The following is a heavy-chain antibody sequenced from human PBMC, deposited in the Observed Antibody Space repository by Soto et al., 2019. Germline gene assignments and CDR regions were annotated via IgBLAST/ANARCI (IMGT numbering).Heavy chain of an antibody. CDR1: GGSVSSGGYY. V-gene: IGHV4-31*03. J-gene: IGHJ3*01. CDR3: ARENFGVVIHDAFDL. Sequence: QVQLQESGPGLVKTSQTLSLTCTVSGGSVSSGGYYWNWIRQHPGKGLEWLGYIFDSETAYYNPSLKSRLTISMDTSKNQFSLKVTSVTPADTAVYYCARENFGVVIHDAFDLWGQGPMVTVSS. D-gene: IGHD3-3*01. CDR2: IFDSETA.